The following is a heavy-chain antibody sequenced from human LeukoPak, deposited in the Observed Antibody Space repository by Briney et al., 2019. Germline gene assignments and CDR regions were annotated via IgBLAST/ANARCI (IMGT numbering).Heavy chain of an antibody. Sequence: PGGSLRLSCAASGFTFSNAWMSWVHQAPGKGLEWVGRIKSKTDGGTTDYAAPVKGRFTISRDNAKKSLYLQMDSLRDDDTAIYYCARDKIDAPMVTYFYYWGQGTLATVSS. V-gene: IGHV3-15*01. CDR1: GFTFSNAW. CDR3: ARDKIDAPMVTYFYY. J-gene: IGHJ4*02. CDR2: IKSKTDGGTT. D-gene: IGHD5-18*01.